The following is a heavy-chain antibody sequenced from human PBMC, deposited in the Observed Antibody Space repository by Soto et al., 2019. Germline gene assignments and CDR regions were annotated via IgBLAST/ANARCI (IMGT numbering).Heavy chain of an antibody. Sequence: QITLKESGPTLVKPTQTLTLTCTFSGFSLNTGGLGVGWIRQPPGKALEWLALIYWDNDKRYSPSLMSRLTITKDTSKNQVVLTMTNMDPVDAATYYCVHSRCGGDCLQSYSSHYYYRMDVWGQGTTVTVSS. J-gene: IGHJ6*02. D-gene: IGHD2-21*02. CDR2: IYWDNDK. V-gene: IGHV2-5*02. CDR3: VHSRCGGDCLQSYSSHYYYRMDV. CDR1: GFSLNTGGLG.